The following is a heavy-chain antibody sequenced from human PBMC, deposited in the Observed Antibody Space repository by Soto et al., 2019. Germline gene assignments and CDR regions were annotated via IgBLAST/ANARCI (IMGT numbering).Heavy chain of an antibody. D-gene: IGHD3-10*01. CDR2: ISASSNSI. J-gene: IGHJ4*02. V-gene: IGHV3-21*01. CDR3: AREGYGSGGGYFAY. CDR1: GFTFSTYS. Sequence: EVQLVESGGGLVKPGGSLRLSCAASGFTFSTYSMNWVRQAPGKGLEWVSSISASSNSIYYADSVKGRFTISRDNAQTSLYLQINSLGAEDTAVYYCAREGYGSGGGYFAYWGQGTLVTVSS.